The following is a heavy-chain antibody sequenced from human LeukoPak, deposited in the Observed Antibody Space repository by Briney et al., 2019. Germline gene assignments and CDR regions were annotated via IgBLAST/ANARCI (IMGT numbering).Heavy chain of an antibody. Sequence: PGKSLRPSCAASGFSFSNYAIHWVRQAPGRGLEWVAVISYNGNDKHYADSVKGRSTISRDNSKNTLYMQMNSLRPEDTAVYYRARDRDLAAAGYYFDYWGQGTLVTVSS. CDR3: ARDRDLAAAGYYFDY. CDR1: GFSFSNYA. V-gene: IGHV3-30-3*01. D-gene: IGHD6-13*01. CDR2: ISYNGNDK. J-gene: IGHJ4*02.